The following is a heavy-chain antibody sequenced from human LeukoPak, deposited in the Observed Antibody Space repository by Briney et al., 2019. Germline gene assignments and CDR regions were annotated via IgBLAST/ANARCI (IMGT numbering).Heavy chain of an antibody. CDR1: GVSVRTNF. D-gene: IGHD3-22*01. CDR3: TRSGYRHPYHFES. CDR2: IYTGGGT. J-gene: IGHJ4*02. Sequence: PGGSLRLSCAVSGVSVRTNFMSWVRQAPGKGLEWVSVIYTGGGTDHADSVKGRVTISRDNSKNTLSLQMNSLRADDTGIYYCTRSGYRHPYHFESWGQGTLVIVSS. V-gene: IGHV3-53*01.